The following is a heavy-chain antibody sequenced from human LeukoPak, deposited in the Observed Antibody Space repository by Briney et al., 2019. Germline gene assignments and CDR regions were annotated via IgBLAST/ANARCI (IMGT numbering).Heavy chain of an antibody. Sequence: ASVKVSCKASGGTFNNFAISWVRQAPGQGLEWVGGIIPMSGTTNYAQKFQGRVTITADESTSTAYMELSSLRPEDTAINYCASPVKYYDTWSGYPPFDYWGQGTLVTVSS. J-gene: IGHJ4*02. CDR3: ASPVKYYDTWSGYPPFDY. CDR2: IIPMSGTT. D-gene: IGHD3-3*01. CDR1: GGTFNNFA. V-gene: IGHV1-69*13.